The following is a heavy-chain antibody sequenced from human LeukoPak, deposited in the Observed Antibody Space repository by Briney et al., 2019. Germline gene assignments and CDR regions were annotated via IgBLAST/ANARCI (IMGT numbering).Heavy chain of an antibody. J-gene: IGHJ4*02. CDR3: ARHEQWFIRFNH. Sequence: SETLSLTCSVSGGSISSNNYWGWVRQPPGKGLEWIGSIYYSGNTYYNPSLKSRVTISVDTSKTQFSLKLRSVTAADTAVYYCARHEQWFIRFNHWGQGTLVTVSS. D-gene: IGHD6-19*01. CDR1: GGSISSNNY. V-gene: IGHV4-39*01. CDR2: IYYSGNT.